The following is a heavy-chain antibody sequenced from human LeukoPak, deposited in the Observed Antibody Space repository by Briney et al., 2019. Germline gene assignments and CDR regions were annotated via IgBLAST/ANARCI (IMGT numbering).Heavy chain of an antibody. Sequence: VASVKVSCKASGYTFTSYDINWVRQATGQGLEWMGWMNPNSGNTGYAQKFQGRVTMTRNTSISTAYMELSSLRSEDTAVHYCATPDRLIAAAGTHYYYGMDVWGQGTTVTVSS. D-gene: IGHD6-13*01. CDR2: MNPNSGNT. CDR1: GYTFTSYD. J-gene: IGHJ6*02. V-gene: IGHV1-8*01. CDR3: ATPDRLIAAAGTHYYYGMDV.